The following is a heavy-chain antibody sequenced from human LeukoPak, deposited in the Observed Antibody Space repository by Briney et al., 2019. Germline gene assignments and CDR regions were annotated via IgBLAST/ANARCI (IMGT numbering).Heavy chain of an antibody. V-gene: IGHV3-23*01. Sequence: GGSLRLSCAASGFSFSTYAMSWVRQAPGKGLEWVSSISGSGGYTFYADSVKGRFTISRDNSKNTLYLQMNSLRAEDTAVYYCAKEAGERRQQQASDDWGQGALVTVSS. D-gene: IGHD6-13*01. CDR3: AKEAGERRQQQASDD. CDR1: GFSFSTYA. CDR2: ISGSGGYT. J-gene: IGHJ4*02.